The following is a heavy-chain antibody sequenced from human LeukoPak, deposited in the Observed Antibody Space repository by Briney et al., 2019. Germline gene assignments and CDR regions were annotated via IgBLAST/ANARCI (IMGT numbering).Heavy chain of an antibody. CDR1: GFTFSSYA. CDR2: ISYDGSNK. CDR3: ARDPYGDYYFDY. J-gene: IGHJ4*02. D-gene: IGHD4-17*01. Sequence: PGTSLRLSCAASGFTFSSYAMHWVRQAPGKGLEWVAVISYDGSNKYYADSVKGRFTISRDNSKNTLYLQMNSLRAEDTAVYYCARDPYGDYYFDYWGQGTLVTVSS. V-gene: IGHV3-30*04.